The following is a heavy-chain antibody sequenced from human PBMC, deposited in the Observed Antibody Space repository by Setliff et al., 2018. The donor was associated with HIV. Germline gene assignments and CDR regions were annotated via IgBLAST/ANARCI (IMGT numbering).Heavy chain of an antibody. CDR3: ARETYYYDNPQYYYYYMDV. D-gene: IGHD3-22*01. CDR1: GGSISSGSYY. Sequence: KPSETLSLTCTVSGGSISSGSYYWSWIRQPAGKGLEWIGRIYTSGSTNYNPSLKSRVTISVDTSKNQFSLKLRSVTAADTAVYYCARETYYYDNPQYYYYYMDVWGKGTPVTVSS. CDR2: IYTSGST. J-gene: IGHJ6*03. V-gene: IGHV4-61*02.